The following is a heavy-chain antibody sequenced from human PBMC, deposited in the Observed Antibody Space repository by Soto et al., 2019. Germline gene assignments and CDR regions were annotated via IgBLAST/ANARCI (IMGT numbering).Heavy chain of an antibody. CDR1: GFAFSSFS. Sequence: LQLVESGGGLVQPGGSLRLSCAASGFAFSSFSMNWVRQAPGKGLEWISYISSTTTTIYYADSVKGRFTISRDSAENPLYLQMHSLRDEDTAVYYFTRDLLRVAISQTFGVDVGGQGTTVTFSS. D-gene: IGHD5-12*01. CDR3: TRDLLRVAISQTFGVDV. CDR2: ISSTTTTI. V-gene: IGHV3-48*02. J-gene: IGHJ6*02.